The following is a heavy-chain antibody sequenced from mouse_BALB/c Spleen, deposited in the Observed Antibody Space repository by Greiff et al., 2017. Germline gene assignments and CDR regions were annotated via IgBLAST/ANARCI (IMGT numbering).Heavy chain of an antibody. CDR3: ARDTMITKGFAY. CDR1: GFTFTDYY. V-gene: IGHV7-3*02. J-gene: IGHJ3*01. D-gene: IGHD2-4*01. Sequence: DVKLVESGGGLVQPGGSLRLSCATSGFTFTDYYMSWVRQPPGKALEWLGFIRNKANGYTTEYSASVKGRFTISRDNSQSILYLQMNTLRAEDSATYYCARDTMITKGFAYWGQGTLVTVSA. CDR2: IRNKANGYTT.